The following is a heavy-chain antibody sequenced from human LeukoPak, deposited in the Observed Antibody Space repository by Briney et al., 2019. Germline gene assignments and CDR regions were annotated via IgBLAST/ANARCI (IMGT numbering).Heavy chain of an antibody. D-gene: IGHD6-19*01. V-gene: IGHV3-23*01. Sequence: QPGGSLRLSCAASGFTFSSYGMSWVRQPPGKGLEWVSAISESGDGTYYADSVKGRFTISRDNSQNTLYLQMNSLGAEDTAVYYCAKPAISSRGWYYDYWGQGTLVTVSS. CDR1: GFTFSSYG. CDR3: AKPAISSRGWYYDY. CDR2: ISESGDGT. J-gene: IGHJ4*02.